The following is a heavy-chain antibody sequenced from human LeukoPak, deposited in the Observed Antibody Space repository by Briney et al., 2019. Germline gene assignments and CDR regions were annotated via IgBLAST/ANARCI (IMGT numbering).Heavy chain of an antibody. CDR2: ISSKAHGGTT. Sequence: GGSLRLSCTASVFXXGXYAXXXFXXAPGXXXEXVGFISSKAHGGTTEYAAXVKGRFTISRDDSKSIDYPQMDSLKTEDTAVYYCTRXGRYCSGGSCYSFYWGQGTLVNVSS. D-gene: IGHD2-15*01. V-gene: IGHV3-49*03. CDR1: VFXXGXYA. CDR3: TRXGRYCSGGSCYSFY. J-gene: IGHJ4*02.